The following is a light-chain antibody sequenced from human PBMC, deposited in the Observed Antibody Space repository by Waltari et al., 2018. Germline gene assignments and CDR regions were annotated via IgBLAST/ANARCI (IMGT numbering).Light chain of an antibody. Sequence: SVLTQPPSVSAAPGQRVTISCSGGSSTIGHNYVSWYRQFPGTAPKLLIYENTERPSGIPGRFSGSKSGTSATLDITGLQAGDEADYYCGTWDSSLSGAVLGGGTHLTVL. J-gene: IGLJ7*01. V-gene: IGLV1-51*02. CDR3: GTWDSSLSGAV. CDR1: SSTIGHNY. CDR2: ENT.